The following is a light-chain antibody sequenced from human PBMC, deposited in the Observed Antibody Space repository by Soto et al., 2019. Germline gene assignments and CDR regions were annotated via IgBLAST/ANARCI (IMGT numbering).Light chain of an antibody. CDR1: SSEVGSYKL. CDR3: CSYAGTSTHTV. J-gene: IGLJ7*01. V-gene: IGLV2-23*02. Sequence: QSVLTQPASVSGSPGQSSTISCTGTSSEVGSYKLVSWYQQHPGKAPKLMSSEVSKRPSGISDRFSGSKSGSTASLTISGLQAEDEADYYCCSYAGTSTHTVFGGGTQLTVL. CDR2: EVS.